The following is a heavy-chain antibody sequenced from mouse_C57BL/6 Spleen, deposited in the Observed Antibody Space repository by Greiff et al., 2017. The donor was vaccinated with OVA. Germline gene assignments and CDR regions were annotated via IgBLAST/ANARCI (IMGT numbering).Heavy chain of an antibody. Sequence: EVQLQQSGAELVKPGASVQLSCTASGFNIKDYYMHWVKQRTEQGLEWIGRIDPEDGETKYAPKFQGKATITAAPSYNTAYLPLSSLTSEDTAVYYCSRSDYYGRIYCVGFGGQGTTLTVSS. V-gene: IGHV14-2*01. CDR1: GFNIKDYY. J-gene: IGHJ2*01. CDR3: SRSDYYGRIYCVGF. D-gene: IGHD1-1*01. CDR2: IDPEDGET.